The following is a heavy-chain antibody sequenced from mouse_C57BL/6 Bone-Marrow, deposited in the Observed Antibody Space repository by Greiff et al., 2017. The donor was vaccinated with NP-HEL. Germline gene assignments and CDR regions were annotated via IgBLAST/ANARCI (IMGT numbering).Heavy chain of an antibody. CDR1: GFTFSSYG. Sequence: EVQLKESGGDLVKPGGSLKLSCAASGFTFSSYGMSWVRQTPDKRLEWVATISSGGSYTYYPDSVKGRFTISRDNAKNTLYLQMSSLKSEDTAMYYCARHLIYYDYWFAYWGQGTLVTVSA. CDR2: ISSGGSYT. V-gene: IGHV5-6*01. CDR3: ARHLIYYDYWFAY. J-gene: IGHJ3*01. D-gene: IGHD2-4*01.